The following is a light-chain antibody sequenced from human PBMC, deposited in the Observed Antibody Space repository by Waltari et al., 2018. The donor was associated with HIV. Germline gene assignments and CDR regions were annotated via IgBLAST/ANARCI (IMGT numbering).Light chain of an antibody. Sequence: QSAPTQPASVSGSPGQSITISCTGTRSDIGHYKYVSWYQQSPGTAPKLMFYEVSNRPPGVSNCFSGSNSGNTASLTISGLQAEDEAYYYCSSYISTTTLFGTGTKVTVL. V-gene: IGLV2-14*01. CDR3: SSYISTTTL. J-gene: IGLJ1*01. CDR2: EVS. CDR1: RSDIGHYKY.